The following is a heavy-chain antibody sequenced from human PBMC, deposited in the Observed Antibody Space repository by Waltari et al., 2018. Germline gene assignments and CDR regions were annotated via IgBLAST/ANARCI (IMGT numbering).Heavy chain of an antibody. V-gene: IGHV4-39*01. D-gene: IGHD2-2*01. CDR3: ARLVVQLLNSLGYYMDV. CDR2: IYSSGST. Sequence: QLQLQESGPGLVKPSETLSLTCTVSGGSISSSSYYLGWIRQPPGKGLEWIGSIYSSGSTYSNPSLKSRVTISVDTSKNQFSLKLSSVTAADTAVYYCARLVVQLLNSLGYYMDVWGKGTTVTVSS. J-gene: IGHJ6*03. CDR1: GGSISSSSYY.